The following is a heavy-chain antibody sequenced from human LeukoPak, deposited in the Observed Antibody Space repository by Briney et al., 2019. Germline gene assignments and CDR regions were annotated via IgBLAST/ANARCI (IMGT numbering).Heavy chain of an antibody. CDR1: GGSFSGYY. D-gene: IGHD4-17*01. Sequence: PSETLSLTCAVYGGSFSGYYWSWIRQPPGKGLEWIGEINHSGSTNYNPSLKSRVTISVDTSKNQFSLELSSVTAADTAVYYCAREPGLYGYYYYYGMDVWGQGTTVTVS. J-gene: IGHJ6*02. V-gene: IGHV4-34*01. CDR3: AREPGLYGYYYYYGMDV. CDR2: INHSGST.